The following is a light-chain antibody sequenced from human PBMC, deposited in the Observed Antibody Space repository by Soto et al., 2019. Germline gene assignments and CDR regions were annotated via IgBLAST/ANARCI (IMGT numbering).Light chain of an antibody. V-gene: IGKV1-39*01. CDR2: AAS. Sequence: IQMTQSPSTLSASVGDRVTITCRASETISTFLNWYQHKPGKAPKLLIYAASRLQSGVPSRFSGSGSGTDFTLTINGLQPEDFASYYCQQSYSTSPITFGQGTRLEIK. J-gene: IGKJ5*01. CDR3: QQSYSTSPIT. CDR1: ETISTF.